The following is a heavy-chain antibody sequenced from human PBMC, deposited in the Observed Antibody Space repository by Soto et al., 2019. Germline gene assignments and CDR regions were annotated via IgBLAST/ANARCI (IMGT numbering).Heavy chain of an antibody. Sequence: EVQLLESGGGLVQPGGSVRLSCAASGFTFSSYAMSWVRQAPGKGLEWVSAVSGSGGTTYYADSVKGRFTISRDNSKNTVYLQMNSLRVEDTAVYYCAKWYYYDSRPRKYFDYWCQGTLVIVSS. CDR1: GFTFSSYA. J-gene: IGHJ4*02. CDR2: VSGSGGTT. V-gene: IGHV3-23*01. CDR3: AKWYYYDSRPRKYFDY. D-gene: IGHD3-22*01.